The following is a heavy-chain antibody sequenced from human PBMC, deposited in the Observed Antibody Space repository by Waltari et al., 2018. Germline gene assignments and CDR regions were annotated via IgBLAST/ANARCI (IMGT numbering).Heavy chain of an antibody. CDR3: ARDRSPIRGSSTY. D-gene: IGHD1-26*01. J-gene: IGHJ4*02. CDR2: ISVYNGYT. CDR1: GYTFTTYG. V-gene: IGHV1-18*01. Sequence: QVQLVQSGAEVKKPGASVKVSCKASGYTFTTYGISWVRQAPGQGLEWMGWISVYNGYTNYARMFQGRVTMTTDTSTSTAYMELRRLRSDDTAVYYCARDRSPIRGSSTYWGQGTLVTVSS.